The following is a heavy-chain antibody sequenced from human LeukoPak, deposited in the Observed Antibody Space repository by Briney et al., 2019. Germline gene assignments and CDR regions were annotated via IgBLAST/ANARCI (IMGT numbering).Heavy chain of an antibody. CDR1: GFTFSSYW. CDR2: INSDGSST. J-gene: IGHJ4*02. CDR3: ARDRWGIAARPFDY. V-gene: IGHV3-74*01. D-gene: IGHD6-6*01. Sequence: GGSLRLSCAASGFTFSSYWMHWVRQAPGKGLVWVSRINSDGSSTSYADSVKGRFTISRDNAKNLLFLQMDSLRAEDTAVYYCARDRWGIAARPFDYWGQGTLVTVSS.